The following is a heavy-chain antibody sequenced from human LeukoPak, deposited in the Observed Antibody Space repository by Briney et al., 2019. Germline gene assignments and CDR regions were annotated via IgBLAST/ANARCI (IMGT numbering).Heavy chain of an antibody. CDR3: ARRSTPLVGATRGAPDY. D-gene: IGHD1-26*01. CDR1: GASISSGKYY. CDR2: VYTSGST. J-gene: IGHJ4*02. V-gene: IGHV4-61*02. Sequence: SQTLSLTCTVSGASISSGKYYWSWIRQPAGQRLEWIGRVYTSGSTAYNPSLKSRVTISVDTSKNQFSLKLSSVTAADTAVYYCARRSTPLVGATRGAPDYWGQGTLVTVSS.